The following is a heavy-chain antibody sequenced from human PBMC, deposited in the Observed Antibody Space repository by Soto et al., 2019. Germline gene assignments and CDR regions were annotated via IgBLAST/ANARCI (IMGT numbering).Heavy chain of an antibody. CDR2: VSGDNGHT. Sequence: QVQLVQSGAEVKKPGASVKVSCKASGYTFTTHGISWVRQAPGQGLEWMGWVSGDNGHTNYAQSLQGRVPMTTDTSTNTAYMELRSLRSEDTAVYYCARDLGYCRSGTCYREWFDPWGQGTLVTVSS. J-gene: IGHJ5*02. CDR1: GYTFTTHG. D-gene: IGHD2-15*01. V-gene: IGHV1-18*01. CDR3: ARDLGYCRSGTCYREWFDP.